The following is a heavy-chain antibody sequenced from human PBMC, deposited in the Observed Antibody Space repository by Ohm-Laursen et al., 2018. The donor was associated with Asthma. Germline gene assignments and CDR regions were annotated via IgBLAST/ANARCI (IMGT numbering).Heavy chain of an antibody. V-gene: IGHV1-69*01. CDR2: IIPIFGTA. CDR1: GGTFSSYA. D-gene: IGHD2-15*01. CDR3: ARELRYCSGGSCSRDYYYYGMDV. Sequence: VSSVKVSCKASGGTFSSYAISWVRQAPGQGLEWMGGIIPIFGTANYAQKFQGRVTITADESTSTAYMELSSLRSEDTAVYYCARELRYCSGGSCSRDYYYYGMDVWGQGTTVTVSS. J-gene: IGHJ6*02.